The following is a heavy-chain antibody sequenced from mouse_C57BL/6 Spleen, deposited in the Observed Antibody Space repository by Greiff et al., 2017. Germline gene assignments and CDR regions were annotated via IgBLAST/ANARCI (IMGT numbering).Heavy chain of an antibody. D-gene: IGHD2-5*01. J-gene: IGHJ2*01. CDR3: ARDRYYSINYFDY. Sequence: EVMLVESEGGLVQPGSSMKLSCTASGFTFSDYYMAWVRQVPGKGLEWVANINYDGGSTYYLDSFKDRFIIARDTATKILYLQLSSLKSDDTATYYCARDRYYSINYFDYWGQGTTLTVAS. V-gene: IGHV5-16*01. CDR1: GFTFSDYY. CDR2: INYDGGST.